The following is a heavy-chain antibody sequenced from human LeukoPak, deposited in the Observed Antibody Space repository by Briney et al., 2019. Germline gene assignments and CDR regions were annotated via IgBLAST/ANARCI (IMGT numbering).Heavy chain of an antibody. V-gene: IGHV4-38-2*02. D-gene: IGHD3-22*01. J-gene: IGHJ4*02. CDR1: GYSISSAYY. CDR2: IYHSGST. Sequence: SETLSLTCTVSGYSISSAYYWGWIRQPPGKGLEWIGSIYHSGSTYYNPSLKSRVTISVDTSKDQFSLKLSSVTAADTAVYYCASPFRNYYDSSGYEGAFGYWGQGTLVTVSP. CDR3: ASPFRNYYDSSGYEGAFGY.